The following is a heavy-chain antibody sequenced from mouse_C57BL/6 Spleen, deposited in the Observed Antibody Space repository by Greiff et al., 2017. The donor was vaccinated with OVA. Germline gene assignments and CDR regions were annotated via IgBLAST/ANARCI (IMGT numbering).Heavy chain of an antibody. J-gene: IGHJ4*01. D-gene: IGHD4-1*01. CDR2: INPSTGGT. V-gene: IGHV1-42*01. CDR3: ARLMGRRAMDY. Sequence: EVQLQQSGPELVKPGASVKISCKASGYSFTGYYMNWVKQSPEKSLEWIGEINPSTGGTTYNQKFKAKATLTVDKSSSTAYMQLKSLTSEDSAVYYCARLMGRRAMDYWGQGTSVPVSS. CDR1: GYSFTGYY.